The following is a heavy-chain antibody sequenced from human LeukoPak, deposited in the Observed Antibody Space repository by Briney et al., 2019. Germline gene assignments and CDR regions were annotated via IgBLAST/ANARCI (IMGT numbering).Heavy chain of an antibody. Sequence: GGSLRLSCAASGFTFSSYGMHWVRQAPGKGLEWVANIKQDRSETYYVDSVKGRFTISRDNAKNSLYLQMNSLRAEDTALYYCAKAPWGGQWLDYWGQGTLVTVSS. CDR1: GFTFSSYG. D-gene: IGHD6-19*01. CDR3: AKAPWGGQWLDY. V-gene: IGHV3-7*03. CDR2: IKQDRSET. J-gene: IGHJ4*02.